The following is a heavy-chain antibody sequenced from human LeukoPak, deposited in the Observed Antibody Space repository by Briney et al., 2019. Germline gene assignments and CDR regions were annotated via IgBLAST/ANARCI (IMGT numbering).Heavy chain of an antibody. J-gene: IGHJ5*01. CDR3: AKIRFNWGSAWFDS. V-gene: IGHV3-33*06. D-gene: IGHD7-27*01. CDR1: GFTFSSYG. Sequence: GRSLRLSCAASGFTFSSYGMHWVRQAPGKGLEWVAVIWYDGSNKYYADSVRGRFTISRDNSKNTLYLQMNSLRAEDTAVYYCAKIRFNWGSAWFDSWGQGTLVTVSS. CDR2: IWYDGSNK.